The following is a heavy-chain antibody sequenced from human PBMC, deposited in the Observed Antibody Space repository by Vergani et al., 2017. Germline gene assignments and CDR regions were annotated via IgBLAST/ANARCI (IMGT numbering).Heavy chain of an antibody. Sequence: QVQLQESGPGLVKPSGTLSLTCAVSGGSISSSNWWSWVRQPPGKGLEWIGEIYHSGSNNYNPSLKSRVTISVDKSKNQFSLKLSSVTAADTAVYYCARVSPAITRVRGVINYFDYWGQGTLVTVSS. D-gene: IGHD3-10*01. CDR1: GGSISSSNW. CDR3: ARVSPAITRVRGVINYFDY. V-gene: IGHV4-4*02. J-gene: IGHJ4*02. CDR2: IYHSGSN.